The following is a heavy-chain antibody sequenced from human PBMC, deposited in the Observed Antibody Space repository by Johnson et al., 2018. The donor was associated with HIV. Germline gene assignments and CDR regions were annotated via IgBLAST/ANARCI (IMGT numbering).Heavy chain of an antibody. CDR3: AKCIWGSSLIDAFDI. Sequence: QVQLVESGGGVVQSGRSLRLSCAASGFTFSSYGMHWVRQAPGKGLEWVAVMWYDGSNKYYADSVKGRFIISRDNSKNTLYLQMNSLGAEDTAVYYCAKCIWGSSLIDAFDIWGQGTMVTVSS. J-gene: IGHJ3*02. D-gene: IGHD6-13*01. V-gene: IGHV3-33*06. CDR2: MWYDGSNK. CDR1: GFTFSSYG.